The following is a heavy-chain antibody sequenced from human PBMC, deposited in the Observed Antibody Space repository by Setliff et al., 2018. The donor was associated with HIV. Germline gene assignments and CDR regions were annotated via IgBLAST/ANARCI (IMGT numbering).Heavy chain of an antibody. J-gene: IGHJ4*02. CDR3: ASAGSGTRAPPRY. D-gene: IGHD1-1*01. CDR2: INPAGNPT. CDR1: GGTFSNYG. V-gene: IGHV1-46*01. Sequence: GASVKVSCKASGGTFSNYGMSWVRQAPGQGLEWMGIINPAGNPTSYAQKFQGRLTMTRDTSTNTVYMELSSLRSEDTAVYYCASAGSGTRAPPRYWGQGTLVTVSS.